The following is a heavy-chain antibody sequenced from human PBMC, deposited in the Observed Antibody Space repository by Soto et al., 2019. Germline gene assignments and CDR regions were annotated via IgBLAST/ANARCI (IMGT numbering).Heavy chain of an antibody. CDR1: GDSVSSNSAA. D-gene: IGHD6-6*01. J-gene: IGHJ6*02. Sequence: PSQTLSLTCAISGDSVSSNSAAWNWIRQSPSRGLEWLGRTYYRSKWYNDYAVSVKSRITISPDTSKNQFSLQLNSVTPEDTAVHYCARDGERRGYSSSSDYYYYGMDVWGQGXTVTVYS. CDR2: TYYRSKWYN. V-gene: IGHV6-1*01. CDR3: ARDGERRGYSSSSDYYYYGMDV.